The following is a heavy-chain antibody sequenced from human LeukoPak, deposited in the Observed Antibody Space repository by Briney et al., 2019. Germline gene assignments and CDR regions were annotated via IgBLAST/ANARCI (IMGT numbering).Heavy chain of an antibody. CDR2: ISDNGHST. J-gene: IGHJ4*02. Sequence: PGGSLRLSCAASGFTFSNYAMSWVRQAPGKGLEWVTAISDNGHSTDYADSVKGRFTISRDNSKNTLFLQMYGLRAEDTAVYYCAKAGVAAPDFDYFDYWGQGTLLTVSS. CDR1: GFTFSNYA. CDR3: AKAGVAAPDFDYFDY. V-gene: IGHV3-23*01. D-gene: IGHD6-13*01.